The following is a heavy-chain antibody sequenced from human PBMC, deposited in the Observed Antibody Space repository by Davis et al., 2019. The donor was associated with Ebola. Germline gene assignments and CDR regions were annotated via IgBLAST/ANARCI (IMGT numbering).Heavy chain of an antibody. V-gene: IGHV3-73*01. D-gene: IGHD2-21*01. CDR3: TTLAYCGGDCPN. Sequence: GESLKISCAASGFTFSSYAMSWVRQASGKGLEWVGRIRSKANSYATAYAASVKGRFTISRDDSKNTAYLQMNSLKTEDTAVYYCTTLAYCGGDCPNWGQGTLVTVSS. CDR1: GFTFSSYA. J-gene: IGHJ4*02. CDR2: IRSKANSYAT.